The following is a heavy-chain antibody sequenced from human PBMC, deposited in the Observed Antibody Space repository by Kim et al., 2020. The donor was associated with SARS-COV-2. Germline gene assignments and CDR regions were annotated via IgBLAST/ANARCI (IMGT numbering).Heavy chain of an antibody. D-gene: IGHD1-26*01. CDR3: VRSGSGTTGY. CDR1: GFSFSTDA. Sequence: GGSLRLSCTTSGFSFSTDAMNWVRQAPGKGLDWVSFMSSSGDTTYYADSVKGRFTISRDNSKNTLYLQMNSLRAEDTAVYYCVRSGSGTTGYWGQGTGVTVSS. J-gene: IGHJ4*02. V-gene: IGHV3-23*01. CDR2: MSSSGDTT.